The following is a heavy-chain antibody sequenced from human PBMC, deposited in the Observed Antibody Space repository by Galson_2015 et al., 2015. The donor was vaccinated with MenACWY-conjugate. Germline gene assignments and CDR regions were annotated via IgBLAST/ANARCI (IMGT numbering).Heavy chain of an antibody. Sequence: SLRLSCAASGFIFNTYWMHWVRQAPGKGLVWVSRINPGGSSTTYADSVKDRFTISRDNAKNTLYLQMNSLRPEDTAVFYCAKSRGASFLFDSWGQGTLVTVSS. D-gene: IGHD1-26*01. J-gene: IGHJ4*02. V-gene: IGHV3-74*01. CDR3: AKSRGASFLFDS. CDR1: GFIFNTYW. CDR2: INPGGSST.